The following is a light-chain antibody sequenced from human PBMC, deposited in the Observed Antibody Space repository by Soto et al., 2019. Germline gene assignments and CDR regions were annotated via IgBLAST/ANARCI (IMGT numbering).Light chain of an antibody. CDR1: QTISSW. V-gene: IGKV1-5*03. Sequence: DIQMTQSPSTLSGSVGDRVTITCRASQTISSWLAWYQQKPGKAPKLLIYKASTLKSGVPSRFSGSGSGTEFILTIISLQPDDFATYYCQHYNSYSEAFGQGTKVELK. CDR2: KAS. CDR3: QHYNSYSEA. J-gene: IGKJ1*01.